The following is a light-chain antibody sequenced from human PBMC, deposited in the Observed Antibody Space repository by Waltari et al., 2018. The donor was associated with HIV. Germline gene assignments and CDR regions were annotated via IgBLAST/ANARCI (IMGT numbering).Light chain of an antibody. J-gene: IGLJ3*02. CDR2: QDN. V-gene: IGLV3-1*01. CDR3: QAWGSSTSGV. CDR1: QLGEKY. Sequence: SYEVTQPPSVAVSPGQTASITCTGYQLGEKYPCWYQQKPGQSPLLVIYQDNKRPSGIPARFSGSSSGHTATLTISGTLPMDEADYYCQAWGSSTSGVFGTGTKLTVL.